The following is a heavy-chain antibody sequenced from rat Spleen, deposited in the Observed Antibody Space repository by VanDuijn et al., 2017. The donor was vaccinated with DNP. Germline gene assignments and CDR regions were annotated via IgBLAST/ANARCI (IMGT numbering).Heavy chain of an antibody. V-gene: IGHV5-7*01. J-gene: IGHJ2*01. CDR2: ISYDGTKT. CDR3: ARLSDY. CDR1: GITFSDHN. Sequence: EVQLVESGGGLVQPGRSMKLSCAASGITFSDHNMAWVRQAPKTSLEWVATISYDGTKTFYRDSVKGRFTISRDNAKSTLYLQMDSLRSEDTATYYCARLSDYWGQGVMVTVSS.